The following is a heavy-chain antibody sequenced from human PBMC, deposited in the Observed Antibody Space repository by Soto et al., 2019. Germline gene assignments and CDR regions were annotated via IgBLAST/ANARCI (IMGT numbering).Heavy chain of an antibody. J-gene: IGHJ4*02. Sequence: HGESLKISCKGSGYSFNSYWIGWVRQMPGRGLEWMAIINPVDSDTRYSPSFQGQVTISADKSINTAYLQWSSLKASDTAMYYCARQGGGAVSLDYWGLGTLVTVSS. CDR1: GYSFNSYW. CDR2: INPVDSDT. D-gene: IGHD3-16*01. CDR3: ARQGGGAVSLDY. V-gene: IGHV5-51*01.